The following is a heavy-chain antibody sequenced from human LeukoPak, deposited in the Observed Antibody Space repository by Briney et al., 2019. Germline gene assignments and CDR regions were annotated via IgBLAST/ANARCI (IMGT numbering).Heavy chain of an antibody. CDR2: IYSGGST. V-gene: IGHV3-53*04. Sequence: GGSLRLSCAASGFTVSSNYMSWVRQAPGKGLEWVSVIYSGGSTYYADSVKGRFTISRHNSKNTLYLQMNSLRAEDTAVYYCARGGYMGSSGWYVRTAAKPNDAFGIWGQGTMVTVSS. CDR3: ARGGYMGSSGWYVRTAAKPNDAFGI. CDR1: GFTVSSNY. D-gene: IGHD6-19*01. J-gene: IGHJ3*02.